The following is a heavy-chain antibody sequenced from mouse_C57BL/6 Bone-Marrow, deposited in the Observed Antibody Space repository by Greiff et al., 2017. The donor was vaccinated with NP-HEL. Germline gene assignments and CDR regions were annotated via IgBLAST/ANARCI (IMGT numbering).Heavy chain of an antibody. Sequence: EVKLVESGGGLVKPGGSLKLSCAASGFTFSDYGMHWVRQAPEKGLEWVAYISSGSSTIYYADTVKGRFTISRDNAKNTLFLQMTSLRSEDTAMYYCARPPYYYGSSPWFAYWGQGTLVTVSA. J-gene: IGHJ3*01. V-gene: IGHV5-17*01. CDR1: GFTFSDYG. CDR3: ARPPYYYGSSPWFAY. CDR2: ISSGSSTI. D-gene: IGHD1-1*01.